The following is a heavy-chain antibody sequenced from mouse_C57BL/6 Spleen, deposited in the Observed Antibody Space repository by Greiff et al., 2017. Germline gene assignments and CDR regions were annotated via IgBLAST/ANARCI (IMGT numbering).Heavy chain of an antibody. Sequence: VQLQQSGAELVKPGASVKISCKASGYAFSSYWMNWVKQRPGKGLGGIGQIYPGDGDTNYNGKFKGKATLTADKSSSTAYMQLSSLTSEDSAVYFCARGTTMVTSFAYWGQGTLVTVSA. CDR1: GYAFSSYW. CDR2: IYPGDGDT. J-gene: IGHJ3*01. V-gene: IGHV1-80*01. D-gene: IGHD2-1*01. CDR3: ARGTTMVTSFAY.